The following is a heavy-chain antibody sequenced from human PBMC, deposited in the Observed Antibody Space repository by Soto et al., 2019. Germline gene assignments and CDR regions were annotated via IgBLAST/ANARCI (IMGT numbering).Heavy chain of an antibody. V-gene: IGHV4-39*01. D-gene: IGHD3-3*01. Sequence: PDTLSLTCTVSGGSISSSSNYCGWIRQPPAMGLEWNGCIYYSGSTYYNPSLKSRVTISVDTSKNQFSLKLSSVTAADTAVYYCARSGNEGYYDFWSGSPGGYYYGMDVWGQGTTVTVS. CDR1: GGSISSSSNY. CDR2: IYYSGST. J-gene: IGHJ6*02. CDR3: ARSGNEGYYDFWSGSPGGYYYGMDV.